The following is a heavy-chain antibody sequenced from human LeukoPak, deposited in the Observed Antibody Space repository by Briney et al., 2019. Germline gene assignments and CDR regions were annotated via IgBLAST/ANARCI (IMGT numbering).Heavy chain of an antibody. CDR1: GGSISSGGYY. CDR2: IYHSGST. V-gene: IGHV4-30-2*01. Sequence: PSKTLSLTCTVSGGSISSGGYYWSWIRQPPGKGLEWIGYIYHSGSTYYNPSLKSRVTISVDRSKNQFSLKLSSVTAADTAVYYCARTVYSSSWPYFDYWGQGTLVTVSS. D-gene: IGHD6-13*01. CDR3: ARTVYSSSWPYFDY. J-gene: IGHJ4*02.